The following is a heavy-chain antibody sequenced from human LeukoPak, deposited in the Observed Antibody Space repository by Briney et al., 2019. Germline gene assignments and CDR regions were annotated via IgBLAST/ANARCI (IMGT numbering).Heavy chain of an antibody. CDR1: GISFRSYG. V-gene: IGHV3-33*01. J-gene: IGHJ4*02. D-gene: IGHD3-9*01. Sequence: AGRSLRLSCAASGISFRSYGMHWVRQAPGKGLEWVTFIWYDASNKYYAESVKGRFTISRDNSRNTVFLQMNSLRAEDTAIYYCATDISTHYFGSWGQGTLVTVSS. CDR3: ATDISTHYFGS. CDR2: IWYDASNK.